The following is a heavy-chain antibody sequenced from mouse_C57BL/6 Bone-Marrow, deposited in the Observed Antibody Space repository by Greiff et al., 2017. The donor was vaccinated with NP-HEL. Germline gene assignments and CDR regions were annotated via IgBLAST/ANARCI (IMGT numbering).Heavy chain of an antibody. CDR3: ALYDYDVPFAY. CDR2: ISYDGSN. CDR1: GYSITSGYY. D-gene: IGHD2-4*01. V-gene: IGHV3-6*01. J-gene: IGHJ3*01. Sequence: EVQLQQSGPGLVKPSQSLSLTCSVTGYSITSGYYWNWIRQFPGNKLEWMGYISYDGSNNYNPSLKNRISITRDTSKNQFFLKLNSVTTEDTATYYCALYDYDVPFAYWGQGTLVTVSA.